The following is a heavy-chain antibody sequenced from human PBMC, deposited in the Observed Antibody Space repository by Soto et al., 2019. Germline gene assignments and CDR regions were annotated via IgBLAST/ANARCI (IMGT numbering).Heavy chain of an antibody. J-gene: IGHJ3*02. CDR1: GFTFDDYA. Sequence: GGSLRLSCAASGFTFDDYAMHWVRQAPGKGLEWVSGISWNSGSIGYADSVKGRFTISRDNAKNSLYLQMNSLRAEDTALYYCAKDISQWLEDAFDIWGQGTMVTVSS. D-gene: IGHD5-12*01. CDR2: ISWNSGSI. CDR3: AKDISQWLEDAFDI. V-gene: IGHV3-9*01.